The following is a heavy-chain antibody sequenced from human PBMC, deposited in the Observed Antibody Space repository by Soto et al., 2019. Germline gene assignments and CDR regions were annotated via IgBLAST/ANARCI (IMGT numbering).Heavy chain of an antibody. CDR1: GFSLSTSRVG. D-gene: IGHD1-26*01. Sequence: QITLKESGPTLVKPTQTLTLTCTFSGFSLSTSRVGVGWIRQPPGKALDWLAVIYWDDAKTYRPSLKSRLTITKDTSKNQVALTMTNMDPVDTATYYCAHAYGGRSLYWGQGTLVTVSS. CDR2: IYWDDAK. J-gene: IGHJ4*02. V-gene: IGHV2-5*02. CDR3: AHAYGGRSLY.